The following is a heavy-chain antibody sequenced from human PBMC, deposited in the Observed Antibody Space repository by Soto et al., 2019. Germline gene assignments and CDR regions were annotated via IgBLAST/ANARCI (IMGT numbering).Heavy chain of an antibody. Sequence: QVQLVESGGGVVQPGRSLRLSCAASGFTFSSYGMHWVRQAPGKGLEWVAVLWSYWSTGTNEYYADSVKGRFTISRDNSKNMLYLQMNSLRGEDTAVYYCARVGASYYFDHWGQGTLVTVSS. CDR3: ARVGASYYFDH. J-gene: IGHJ4*02. CDR2: LWSYWSTGTNE. D-gene: IGHD3-16*01. V-gene: IGHV3-33*01. CDR1: GFTFSSYG.